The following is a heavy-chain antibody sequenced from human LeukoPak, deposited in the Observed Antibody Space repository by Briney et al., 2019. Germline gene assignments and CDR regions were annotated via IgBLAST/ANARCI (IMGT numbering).Heavy chain of an antibody. D-gene: IGHD6-13*01. J-gene: IGHJ4*02. CDR2: INPNSGGT. CDR3: AREQGIAAAGS. V-gene: IGHV1-2*02. CDR1: GYTFTGYY. Sequence: ASVKVSCKASGYTFTGYYMHWVRQAPGQGLEWMGWINPNSGGTNYAQKFQGRVTMTRNTSISTAYMVLSRLRSDDTAVYYCAREQGIAAAGSWGQGTLVTVSS.